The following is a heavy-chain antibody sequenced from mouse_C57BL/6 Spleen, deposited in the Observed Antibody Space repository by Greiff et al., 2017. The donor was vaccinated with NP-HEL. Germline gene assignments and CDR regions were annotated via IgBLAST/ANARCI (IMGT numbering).Heavy chain of an antibody. J-gene: IGHJ3*01. CDR3: ARGNGNQCAY. CDR2: IDPSDSET. Sequence: VQLQQPGAELVRPGSSVKLSCKASGYTFTSYWMHWVKQRPIQGLEWIGNIDPSDSETHYNQKFKDKATLTVAQSSSTAYMQLSSLTSEVSAVDYCARGNGNQCAYWGQGTLVTVSA. V-gene: IGHV1-52*01. CDR1: GYTFTSYW. D-gene: IGHD4-1*01.